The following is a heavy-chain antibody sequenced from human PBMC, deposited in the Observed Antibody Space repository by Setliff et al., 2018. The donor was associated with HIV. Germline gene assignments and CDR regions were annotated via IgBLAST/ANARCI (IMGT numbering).Heavy chain of an antibody. CDR1: GFTFATYA. Sequence: GGSLRLSCAASGFTFATYAMNWVRQAPGKGLEWVSTITDSGDSTYYADSVKGRLTISRDNSKNTLYLQMNSLTDADTALYYCVKVPGSGIVRYFDYWGQGTLVTVSS. V-gene: IGHV3-23*01. CDR3: VKVPGSGIVRYFDY. CDR2: ITDSGDST. D-gene: IGHD3-22*01. J-gene: IGHJ4*02.